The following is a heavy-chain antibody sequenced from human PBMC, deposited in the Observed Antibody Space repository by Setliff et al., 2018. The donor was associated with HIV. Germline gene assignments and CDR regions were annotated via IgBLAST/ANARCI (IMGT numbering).Heavy chain of an antibody. CDR2: IRSSSGSTI. D-gene: IGHD6-13*01. J-gene: IGHJ4*02. CDR3: ATQTGFYNSHWYDY. Sequence: PGGSLRLSCAASGFTFSSYSMNWVRQAPGKGLEWVSYIRSSSGSTIYYADSVKGRFTISRDNTKNSLYLQMNSLRAEDTGVYYCATQTGFYNSHWYDYWGQGTMVTVSS. CDR1: GFTFSSYS. V-gene: IGHV3-48*04.